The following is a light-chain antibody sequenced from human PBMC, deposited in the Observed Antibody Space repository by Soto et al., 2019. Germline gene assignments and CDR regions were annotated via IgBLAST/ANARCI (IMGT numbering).Light chain of an antibody. CDR3: QHYGSPLT. Sequence: EIVLTQSPGTLSLSPGERATLSCRASQRVSSSYIAWYQQKPGQTPRLLIYAASSRATGIPDTFSGGGSGTDFTLTISRLEPEDFAVYYCQHYGSPLTFGGGTKVEIK. V-gene: IGKV3-20*01. CDR2: AAS. J-gene: IGKJ4*01. CDR1: QRVSSSY.